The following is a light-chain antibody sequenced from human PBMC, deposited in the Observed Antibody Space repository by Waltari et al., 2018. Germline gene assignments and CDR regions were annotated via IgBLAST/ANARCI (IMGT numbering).Light chain of an antibody. V-gene: IGKV3-15*01. CDR1: QSINSH. CDR3: QQYNNWPQT. J-gene: IGKJ2*01. CDR2: GAS. Sequence: EIVMTQSPATLSVSLGERATLSGRASQSINSHLAWYQHKPGQAPRLLIYGASSRATGIPARFSASGSGTEFTLTVSSLQSEDFAVYYCQQYNNWPQTFGQGTKLEIK.